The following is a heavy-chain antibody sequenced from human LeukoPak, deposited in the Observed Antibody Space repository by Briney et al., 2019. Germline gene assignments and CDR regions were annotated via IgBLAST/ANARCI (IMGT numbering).Heavy chain of an antibody. CDR1: DYSISSGYGYY. D-gene: IGHD6-25*01. CDR2: IYHSGIT. Sequence: SEALSLTCTVSDYSISSGYGYYRGWIRQPPGKGLEWIGNIYHSGITYYNHFNSSLKSRVTISIATSKSQFSLKLSSVTAADTAVYYCARVRLGQVYHFDYWGQGTLVTVSS. V-gene: IGHV4-38-2*02. CDR3: ARVRLGQVYHFDY. J-gene: IGHJ4*02.